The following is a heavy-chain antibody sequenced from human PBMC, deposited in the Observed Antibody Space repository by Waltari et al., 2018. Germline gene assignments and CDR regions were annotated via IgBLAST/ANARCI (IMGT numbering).Heavy chain of an antibody. J-gene: IGHJ6*02. CDR3: ARASYSRGMDV. CDR2: INHSGST. D-gene: IGHD6-13*01. CDR1: GGSFSGYY. Sequence: QVQLQQWGAGLLKPSETLSLTCAVYGGSFSGYYWSWIRQPPGKGLGWIGEINHSGSTNNHPSLKSRVTISVDTSKTQFALKLSSVTAADTAVYYCARASYSRGMDVWGQGTTVTVSS. V-gene: IGHV4-34*01.